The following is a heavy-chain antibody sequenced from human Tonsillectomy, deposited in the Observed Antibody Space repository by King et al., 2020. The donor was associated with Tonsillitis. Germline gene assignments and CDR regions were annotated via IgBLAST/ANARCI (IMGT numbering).Heavy chain of an antibody. CDR3: AKPYGVGELPPFFDY. J-gene: IGHJ4*02. D-gene: IGHD4-17*01. CDR2: ISYDGSNK. Sequence: VQLVESGGGVVQPGRSLRLSCAASGFTFSSYGMHWVRQAPGKGLEWVTSISYDGSNKNYADSVKGRFTISRDNSRTTLYLQIKSLRAEDTAVYYFAKPYGVGELPPFFDYWGQGTLVTVSS. V-gene: IGHV3-30*18. CDR1: GFTFSSYG.